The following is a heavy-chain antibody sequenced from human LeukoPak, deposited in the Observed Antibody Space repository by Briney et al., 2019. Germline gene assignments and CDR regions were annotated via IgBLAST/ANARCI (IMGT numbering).Heavy chain of an antibody. Sequence: GGSLRLSCAASGFTFSSYSMNWVRQAPGKGLEWASYISSSSSTIYYADSVKGRFTISRDNAKNSLYLQMNSLRAEDTAVYYCARDYTYYYDSSSPFDLWGRGTLVTVSS. CDR1: GFTFSSYS. V-gene: IGHV3-48*04. CDR2: ISSSSSTI. CDR3: ARDYTYYYDSSSPFDL. D-gene: IGHD3-22*01. J-gene: IGHJ2*01.